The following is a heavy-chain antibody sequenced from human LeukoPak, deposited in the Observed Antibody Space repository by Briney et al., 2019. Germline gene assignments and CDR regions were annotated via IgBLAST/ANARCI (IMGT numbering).Heavy chain of an antibody. D-gene: IGHD5-18*01. Sequence: GGSLRLSRAASGFTVSSYAISWVRPAPGKGLGWGSFISGSGGSTYYVDSVKGRFTISRDNSKNTLYLQINSLRAEDTAVYYCARDHRGYSYGYRRGYSDYYYMDVWGKGTTVTVSS. V-gene: IGHV3-23*01. CDR2: ISGSGGST. J-gene: IGHJ6*03. CDR3: ARDHRGYSYGYRRGYSDYYYMDV. CDR1: GFTVSSYA.